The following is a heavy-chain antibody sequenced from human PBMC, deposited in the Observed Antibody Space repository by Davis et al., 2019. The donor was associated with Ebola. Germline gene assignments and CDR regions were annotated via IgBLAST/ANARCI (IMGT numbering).Heavy chain of an antibody. CDR1: GISFSNYG. D-gene: IGHD2-8*02. Sequence: GESLKISCAASGISFSNYGMFWVRQAPGKVMEWVAVISPDGSDKNYADSGKGRFTISRDNSKNTLDLQMNSLRPEDTAVYYCVKTRSNWWNDAFDIWGQGTMVTVSS. J-gene: IGHJ3*02. CDR2: ISPDGSDK. V-gene: IGHV3-30*18. CDR3: VKTRSNWWNDAFDI.